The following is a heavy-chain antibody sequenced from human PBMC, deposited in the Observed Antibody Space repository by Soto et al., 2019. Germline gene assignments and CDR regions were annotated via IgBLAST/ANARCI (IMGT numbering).Heavy chain of an antibody. CDR2: IYDSGST. Sequence: PSETLSLTCTVSGGSITSGGYYWSWIRQHPGKGLEWLGYIYDSGSTFYNPSLKSRITLSVDTSKNQFSLKLSSVTVAETAVYFCARKQAGYFYGIDYWGQGTLVTVSS. D-gene: IGHD3-10*01. V-gene: IGHV4-31*03. J-gene: IGHJ4*02. CDR1: GGSITSGGYY. CDR3: ARKQAGYFYGIDY.